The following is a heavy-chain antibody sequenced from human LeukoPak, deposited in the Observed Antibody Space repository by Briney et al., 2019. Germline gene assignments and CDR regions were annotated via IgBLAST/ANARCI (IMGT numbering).Heavy chain of an antibody. J-gene: IGHJ3*02. V-gene: IGHV4-34*01. D-gene: IGHD3-22*01. CDR3: ARDQQNYYDSTYSFDI. Sequence: SETPSLTCAVYGGSFSGYYWSWIRQPPGKGLEWIGEINHSGSTNYNPSLKSRVTISVDTSKNQFSLKLRSVTAADTAVYHCARDQQNYYDSTYSFDIWGQGTMVTVSS. CDR2: INHSGST. CDR1: GGSFSGYY.